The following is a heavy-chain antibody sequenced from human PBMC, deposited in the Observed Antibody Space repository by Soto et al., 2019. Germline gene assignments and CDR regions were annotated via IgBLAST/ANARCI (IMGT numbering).Heavy chain of an antibody. V-gene: IGHV1-46*01. D-gene: IGHD3-16*01. CDR3: ARDPRGTASRFDY. CDR2: INPTAGST. J-gene: IGHJ4*02. Sequence: QVPLVQSGAEVPKPGASVKVSCTASGYTFTDYYIHWVRQAPGQGLEWMGIINPTAGSTSYPQKFQDRVTMTRDTSTSSVYMELSSLTSEDTAIYYCARDPRGTASRFDYWGQGTLVTVSS. CDR1: GYTFTDYY.